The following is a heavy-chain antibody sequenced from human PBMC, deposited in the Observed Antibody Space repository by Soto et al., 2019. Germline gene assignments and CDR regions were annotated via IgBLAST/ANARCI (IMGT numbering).Heavy chain of an antibody. CDR2: IFSNDER. D-gene: IGHD2-15*01. V-gene: IGHV2-26*01. CDR3: AQTEGGGRSRTPAGWFDA. CDR1: GFSLSNAGMG. J-gene: IGHJ5*02. Sequence: QVTLKESGPVLVKPTETLTLTCTVSGFSLSNAGMGVSWIRQPPGKALEWLAHIFSNDERRFSTSLKNRLTISKDTFNSQVVLIMTNMDPVDTATYYCAQTEGGGRSRTPAGWFDAWGQGTLVTVSS.